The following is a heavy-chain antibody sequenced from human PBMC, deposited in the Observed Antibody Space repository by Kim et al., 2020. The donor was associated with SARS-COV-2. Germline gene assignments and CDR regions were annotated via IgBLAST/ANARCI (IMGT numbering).Heavy chain of an antibody. J-gene: IGHJ6*01. CDR1: GFTFSSYA. V-gene: IGHV3-30-3*01. Sequence: GGSLRLSCAASGFTFSSYAMHWVRQAPGKGLEWVAVISYVGSNKYYADSVKGRFTISRDNSKNTLYLQMNSLRAEDTAVYYCARRPDTAMVNLNDYYYGMDGWGEGGTVRDSS. D-gene: IGHD5-18*01. CDR3: ARRPDTAMVNLNDYYYGMDG. CDR2: ISYVGSNK.